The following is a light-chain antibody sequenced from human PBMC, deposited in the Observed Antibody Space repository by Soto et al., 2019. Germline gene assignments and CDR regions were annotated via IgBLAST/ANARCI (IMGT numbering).Light chain of an antibody. CDR3: QQYSMYPLT. J-gene: IGKJ4*01. Sequence: DIQMTQSPSPLSASVGDRVAITCRASQTLTGWLAWYQQKPGKASKLLISKAFNLERGVPSRFSGSGSGNDFTLTISSLQPDDFATYYCQQYSMYPLTFGGGTMVEI. V-gene: IGKV1-5*03. CDR2: KAF. CDR1: QTLTGW.